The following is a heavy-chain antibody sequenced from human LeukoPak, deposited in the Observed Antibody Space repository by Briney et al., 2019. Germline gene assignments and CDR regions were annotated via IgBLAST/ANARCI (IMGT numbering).Heavy chain of an antibody. CDR1: GFTFSSYE. J-gene: IGHJ4*02. Sequence: GGSLRLSXAASGFTFSSYEMNWVRQAPGKGLEWVSYISSSGSTIYYADSVKGRFTISRDNAKNSLYLQMNSLRAEDTAVYYCARDYWDYFDYWGQGTLVTVSS. CDR2: ISSSGSTI. D-gene: IGHD2-15*01. V-gene: IGHV3-48*03. CDR3: ARDYWDYFDY.